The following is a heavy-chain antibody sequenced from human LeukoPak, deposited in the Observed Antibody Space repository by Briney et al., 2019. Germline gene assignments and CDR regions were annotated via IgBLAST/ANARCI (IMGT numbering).Heavy chain of an antibody. CDR3: ARDALYCTSTGCYESFDY. CDR1: GFTFSSYN. CDR2: ISNSGTTI. V-gene: IGHV3-48*01. Sequence: PGGSLRLSCAASGFTFSSYNMNWVRQAPGKGLEWVSYISNSGTTIYYADSVKGRFTISRDNAKNSLYLQMNSLRAEDTAVYYCARDALYCTSTGCYESFDYWGQGTLATVSS. J-gene: IGHJ4*02. D-gene: IGHD2-2*01.